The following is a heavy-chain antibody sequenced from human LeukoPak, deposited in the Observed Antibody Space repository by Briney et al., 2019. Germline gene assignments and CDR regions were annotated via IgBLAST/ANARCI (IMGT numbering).Heavy chain of an antibody. J-gene: IGHJ4*02. Sequence: GESLKISCKGSGYSFTSHWIGWVRQTPEKGLEWMGIIYPADSDTRYSPSFQGQVTISVDKSISTTFLHWSSLEASDTAMCFCARESASNEWDSWGQGTLVTVSS. CDR3: ARESASNEWDS. CDR2: IYPADSDT. D-gene: IGHD3-3*01. V-gene: IGHV5-51*01. CDR1: GYSFTSHW.